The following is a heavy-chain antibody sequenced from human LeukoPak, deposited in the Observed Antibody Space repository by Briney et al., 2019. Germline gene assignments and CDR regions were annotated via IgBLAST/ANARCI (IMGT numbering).Heavy chain of an antibody. CDR3: ALEEGIAVAGTDY. V-gene: IGHV3-48*01. J-gene: IGHJ4*02. D-gene: IGHD6-19*01. CDR1: GFAFSSYS. CDR2: ISSSSSTI. Sequence: PGGSLRLSCAASGFAFSSYSMNWVRQAPGKGLEWVSYISSSSSTIYYADSVKGRFTISRDNAKNSLYLQMNSLRAEDTAVYYCALEEGIAVAGTDYRGQGTLVTVSS.